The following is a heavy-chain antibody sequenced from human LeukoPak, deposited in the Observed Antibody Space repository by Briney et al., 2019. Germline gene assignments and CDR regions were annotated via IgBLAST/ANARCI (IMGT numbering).Heavy chain of an antibody. D-gene: IGHD3-22*01. CDR3: ARGGGDSSGYYEYYFDY. Sequence: SETLSLTCTVSGGSISSGGYYWSWIRQHPGKGLEWIGYIYYSGSTYYNPSLKSRVTISVDTSKNQFSLKLSPVTAADTAVYYCARGGGDSSGYYEYYFDYWGQGTLVTVSS. CDR2: IYYSGST. CDR1: GGSISSGGYY. V-gene: IGHV4-31*03. J-gene: IGHJ4*02.